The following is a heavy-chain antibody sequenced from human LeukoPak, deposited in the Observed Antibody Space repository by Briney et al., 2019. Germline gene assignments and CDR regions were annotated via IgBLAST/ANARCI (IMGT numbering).Heavy chain of an antibody. Sequence: ASVRVSCKASGYTFTNYYMHWVRQAPGQGLEWMGIIDPSGGSTSYAQMFQGRVIVTRDTSTTTVYMELSSLRSEDTAVYYCARGSSGSYLNYFDYWGQGTLVTVSS. CDR2: IDPSGGST. CDR3: ARGSSGSYLNYFDY. J-gene: IGHJ4*02. V-gene: IGHV1-46*01. CDR1: GYTFTNYY. D-gene: IGHD1-26*01.